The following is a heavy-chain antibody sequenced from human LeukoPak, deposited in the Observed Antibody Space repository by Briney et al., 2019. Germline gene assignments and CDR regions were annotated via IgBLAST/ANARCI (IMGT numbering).Heavy chain of an antibody. V-gene: IGHV3-11*01. Sequence: GGSLRLSCAASGFTFSDYYMSWIRQAPGKGLEWVSYISSSGSTIYYADSVKGRFTISRDNSKNTLSLQMNSLRAEDTAIYYCAKDLSPGLYWGQGTLVTVSS. CDR2: ISSSGSTI. CDR1: GFTFSDYY. J-gene: IGHJ4*02. CDR3: AKDLSPGLY.